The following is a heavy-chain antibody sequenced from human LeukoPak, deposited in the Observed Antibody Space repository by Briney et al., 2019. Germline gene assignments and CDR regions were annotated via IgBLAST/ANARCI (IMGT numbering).Heavy chain of an antibody. CDR1: GGSFSGYY. J-gene: IGHJ4*02. CDR3: AREGDTAMVTQSLFDY. V-gene: IGHV4-34*01. CDR2: INHSGST. D-gene: IGHD5-18*01. Sequence: PSETLSLTCAVYGGSFSGYYWSWIRQPPGKGLEWIGEINHSGSTNYNPFLKSRVTISVDTSKNQFSLKLSSVTAADTAVYYCAREGDTAMVTQSLFDYWGQGTLVTVSS.